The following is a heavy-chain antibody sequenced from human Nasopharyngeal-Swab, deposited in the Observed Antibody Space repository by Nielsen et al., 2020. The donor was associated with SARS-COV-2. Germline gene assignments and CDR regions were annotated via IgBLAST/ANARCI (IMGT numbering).Heavy chain of an antibody. V-gene: IGHV4-59*13. Sequence: GSLRLSCTVSGGPISSYYWGWIREPPGRGVGWIGYIYYSGSTNYNPSLKSRVTISVDTSKNQFSLKLSSLTAADTAVYYWARAGVDISTGSSGGCFDYWGQGTLVTVSS. CDR2: IYYSGST. CDR3: ARAGVDISTGSSGGCFDY. J-gene: IGHJ4*02. CDR1: GGPISSYY. D-gene: IGHD3-9*01.